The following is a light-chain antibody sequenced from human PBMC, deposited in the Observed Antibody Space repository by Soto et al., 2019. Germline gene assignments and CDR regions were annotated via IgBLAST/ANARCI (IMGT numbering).Light chain of an antibody. CDR2: GAS. J-gene: IGKJ5*01. V-gene: IGKV3-20*01. CDR1: QSVTSSY. CDR3: QQYVSSIT. Sequence: EIVLTQSPGTLSLSPGERATLSCRASQSVTSSYLAWYQQKPGQAPRLLIYGASSRATGIPDRFSGSGSGTDFTVTISRLEPEDFAVYYCQQYVSSITFGQGTRLEIK.